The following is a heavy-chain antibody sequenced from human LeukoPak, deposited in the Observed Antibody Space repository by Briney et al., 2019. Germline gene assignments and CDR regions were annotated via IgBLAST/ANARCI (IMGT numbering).Heavy chain of an antibody. J-gene: IGHJ4*02. CDR3: ARSVDTAMVPTPGPLDY. Sequence: SQTLSLTCTVSGVSISSGDYYWSWIRQPPGKGLEWIGYIYYSGSTYYNPSLKSRVTISVDTSKNQFSLKLSSVTAADTAVYYCARSVDTAMVPTPGPLDYWGQGTLVTVSS. CDR2: IYYSGST. V-gene: IGHV4-30-4*01. D-gene: IGHD5-18*01. CDR1: GVSISSGDYY.